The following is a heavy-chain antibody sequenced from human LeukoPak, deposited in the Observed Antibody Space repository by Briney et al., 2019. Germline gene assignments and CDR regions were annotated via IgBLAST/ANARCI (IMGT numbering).Heavy chain of an antibody. CDR3: ARVLRNYYGSGSYDY. CDR1: GGSISSSSYY. J-gene: IGHJ4*02. CDR2: IYSDGST. V-gene: IGHV3-66*01. D-gene: IGHD3-10*01. Sequence: ETLSLTCTVSGGSISSSSYYWGWIRQAPGKGLEWVSVIYSDGSTNYADSVKGRFTISRDNSKNTVYLQMNSLRAEDTAVYYCARVLRNYYGSGSYDYWGQGTLVTVSS.